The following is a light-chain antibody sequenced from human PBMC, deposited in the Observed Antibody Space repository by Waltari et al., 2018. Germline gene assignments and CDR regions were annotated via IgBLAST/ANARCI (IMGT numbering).Light chain of an antibody. J-gene: IGLJ3*02. CDR1: SGQADYV. CDR2: VYSNGVE. CDR3: QTWATGIVV. Sequence: VVTQSPSASASLGASVKLTCTLSSGQADYVIVWHQQQPQKSPKYVVKVYSNGVERKGDGIPDRFSGSSSGAERYLVISGLQSDDEADYYCQTWATGIVVFGGGTKLTVL. V-gene: IGLV4-69*01.